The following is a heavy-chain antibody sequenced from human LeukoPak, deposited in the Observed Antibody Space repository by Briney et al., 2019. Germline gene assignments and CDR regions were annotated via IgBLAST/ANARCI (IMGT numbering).Heavy chain of an antibody. V-gene: IGHV3-30*04. CDR1: GFTFSSYA. CDR3: ARGYCSGGSCYGMDV. Sequence: GRSLRPSCAASGFTFSSYAMHWVRQAPGKGLEWVAVISYDGSNKYYADSVKGRFTISRDNSKNTLYLQMNSLRAEDTAVYYCARGYCSGGSCYGMDVWGQGTTVTVSS. CDR2: ISYDGSNK. D-gene: IGHD2-15*01. J-gene: IGHJ6*02.